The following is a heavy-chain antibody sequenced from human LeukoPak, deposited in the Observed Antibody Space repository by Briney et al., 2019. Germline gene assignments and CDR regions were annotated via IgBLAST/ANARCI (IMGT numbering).Heavy chain of an antibody. J-gene: IGHJ5*02. CDR1: GGTFSSYA. V-gene: IGHV1-69*01. CDR2: IIPIFGTA. D-gene: IGHD6-6*01. CDR3: ARDSSTFGSSSENWFDP. Sequence: ASVKVSCKASGGTFSSYAISWVRQAPGQGLEWMGGIIPIFGTANYAQKFQGRVTITADESTSTAYMGLSSLRSEDTAVYYCARDSSTFGSSSENWFDPWGQGTLVTVSS.